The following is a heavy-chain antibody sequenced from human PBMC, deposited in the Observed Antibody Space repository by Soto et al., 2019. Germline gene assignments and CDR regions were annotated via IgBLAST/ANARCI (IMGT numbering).Heavy chain of an antibody. CDR2: IYYSGST. V-gene: IGHV4-30-4*01. Sequence: QVQLQESGPGLVKPSQTLSLTCTVSGGSISSGDYYWSWIRQPPGKGLEWIGYIYYSGSTYYNPSLKSRVTISVDTSKNQFSLKLSAVTAADTAVYYCARGPNYRSVTTFPFDPWGQGTLVTVSS. D-gene: IGHD4-4*01. J-gene: IGHJ5*02. CDR3: ARGPNYRSVTTFPFDP. CDR1: GGSISSGDYY.